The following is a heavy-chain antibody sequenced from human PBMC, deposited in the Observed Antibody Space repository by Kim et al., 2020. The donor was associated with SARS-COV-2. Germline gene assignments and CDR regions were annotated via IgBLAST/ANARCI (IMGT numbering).Heavy chain of an antibody. CDR1: GFTFSSYA. Sequence: GGSLRLSCAASGFTFSSYAMHWVRQAPGKGLEWVAVISYDGRNKYYADSVKGRFTISRDNSKNTLYLQMNSLRAEDTAVYYCARDQYGMDYWGQGTTVTASS. V-gene: IGHV3-30*04. CDR3: ARDQYGMDY. J-gene: IGHJ6*02. CDR2: ISYDGRNK.